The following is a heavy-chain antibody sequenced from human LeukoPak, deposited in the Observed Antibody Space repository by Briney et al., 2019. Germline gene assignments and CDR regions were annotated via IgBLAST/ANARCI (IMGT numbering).Heavy chain of an antibody. D-gene: IGHD2-2*01. CDR2: IRYDGSNK. CDR3: AKVRSSTSCPGCYYYYYMDV. Sequence: GGSLRLSCAASGFTFSSYGMHWVRQAPGKGLEWVAFIRYDGSNKYYADSVKGRFTISRDNSKNTLYLQMNSLRAEDTAVYYCAKVRSSTSCPGCYYYYYMDVWGKGTTDTVSS. V-gene: IGHV3-30*02. CDR1: GFTFSSYG. J-gene: IGHJ6*03.